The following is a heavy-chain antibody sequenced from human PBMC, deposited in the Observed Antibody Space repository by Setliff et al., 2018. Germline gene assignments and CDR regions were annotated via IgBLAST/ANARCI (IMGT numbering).Heavy chain of an antibody. J-gene: IGHJ6*02. Sequence: ASVKVSCKASGYTFTSYGISWVRQAPGQGLEWMGWVSAYNGNTNYAQKLQGRVTMTTDTSTSTAYMELRSLRSDDTAVYYCARVGVYYYDSSGYHRSPYYYYYGMDVWGQGTTVTVSS. CDR3: ARVGVYYYDSSGYHRSPYYYYYGMDV. CDR2: VSAYNGNT. V-gene: IGHV1-18*01. CDR1: GYTFTSYG. D-gene: IGHD3-22*01.